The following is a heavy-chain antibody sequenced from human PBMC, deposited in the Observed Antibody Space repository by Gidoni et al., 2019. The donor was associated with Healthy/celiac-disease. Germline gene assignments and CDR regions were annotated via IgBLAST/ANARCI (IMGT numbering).Heavy chain of an antibody. CDR1: GYTFTGYY. V-gene: IGHV1-2*04. J-gene: IGHJ4*02. Sequence: QVQLVQSGAEVKKPGASVKVSCTASGYTFTGYYMHWVRQAPGQGLEWMGWINPNSGGTNYAQKFQGWVTMTRDTSISTAYMELSRLRSDDTAVYYCAREDGGYGSGSYDYWGQGTLVTVSS. D-gene: IGHD3-10*01. CDR2: INPNSGGT. CDR3: AREDGGYGSGSYDY.